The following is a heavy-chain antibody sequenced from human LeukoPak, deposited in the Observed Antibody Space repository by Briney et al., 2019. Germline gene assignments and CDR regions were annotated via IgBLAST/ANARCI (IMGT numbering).Heavy chain of an antibody. J-gene: IGHJ4*02. D-gene: IGHD6-19*01. Sequence: ASVKVSCKASGYTFTSYDINWVRQATGQGLEWMGWMNPNSGDTGYAQKFQGRVTMTRNTSINTAYMELSSLRSEDTAVYYCARDRDSSGWHFDYWGQGTLVTVSS. V-gene: IGHV1-8*01. CDR2: MNPNSGDT. CDR3: ARDRDSSGWHFDY. CDR1: GYTFTSYD.